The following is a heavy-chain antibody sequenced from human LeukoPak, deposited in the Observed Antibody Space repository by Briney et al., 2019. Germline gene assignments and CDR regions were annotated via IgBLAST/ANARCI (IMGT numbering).Heavy chain of an antibody. CDR2: ISSSGSTI. CDR3: AELGITTIGGV. J-gene: IGHJ6*04. D-gene: IGHD3-10*01. CDR1: GFTFSSYE. V-gene: IGHV3-48*03. Sequence: PGGSLTLSCAASGFTFSSYEMNWVRQAPGKGREGVSYISSSGSTIYYADSVKGRFTISRDNAKNSLYLQMNSLSAEDTAVYDCAELGITTIGGVWGKGTTVTISS.